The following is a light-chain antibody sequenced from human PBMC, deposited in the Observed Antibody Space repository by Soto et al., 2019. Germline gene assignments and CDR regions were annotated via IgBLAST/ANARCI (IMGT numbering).Light chain of an antibody. J-gene: IGLJ2*01. CDR3: AAWDDSLSGVV. CDR1: SSNIGSNY. V-gene: IGLV1-47*01. Sequence: QAVVTQPPSASGTPGQRVTISCSGSSSNIGSNYVYWYQQLPGTVPQLLIYRNNERPSGVPDRFSCSKSGTSASLAISGLRSEDEADYYCAAWDDSLSGVVFGGGTQLTVL. CDR2: RNN.